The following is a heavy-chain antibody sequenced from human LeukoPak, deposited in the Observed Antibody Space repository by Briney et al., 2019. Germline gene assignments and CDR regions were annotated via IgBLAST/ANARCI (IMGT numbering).Heavy chain of an antibody. CDR1: GYSFTSYW. Sequence: GESLKISCKGSGYSFTSYWIGWVRQMPGKGREWMGIIYPDDSYTKYSPSFQGQVTISADKSISTAYLQWSSLKASDTAMYYCARLAFCTNAVCFSNYYYSMDVWGRGTTVTVSS. V-gene: IGHV5-51*01. J-gene: IGHJ6*03. D-gene: IGHD2-8*01. CDR2: IYPDDSYT. CDR3: ARLAFCTNAVCFSNYYYSMDV.